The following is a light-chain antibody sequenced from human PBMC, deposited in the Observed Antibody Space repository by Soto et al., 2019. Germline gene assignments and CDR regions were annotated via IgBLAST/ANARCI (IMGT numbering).Light chain of an antibody. V-gene: IGKV3-20*01. Sequence: EIVLTQSPATLSVSPGERVILSCRASQSVDISLAWYQQKPGQAPRLLIYGASSRATGVPDRFSGSGSGTDFTLTISRLDPEDFSVYYCQLFGNSPLLIFGGGTKVDIK. J-gene: IGKJ4*01. CDR2: GAS. CDR1: QSVDIS. CDR3: QLFGNSPLLI.